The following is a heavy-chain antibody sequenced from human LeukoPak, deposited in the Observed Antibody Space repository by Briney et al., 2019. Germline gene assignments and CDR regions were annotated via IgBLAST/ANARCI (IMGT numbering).Heavy chain of an antibody. D-gene: IGHD5-12*01. CDR2: INPSGGST. CDR1: GGTFSSYA. CDR3: ARPGYSGYDYVNY. J-gene: IGHJ4*02. Sequence: ASVKVSCKASGGTFSSYAITWVRQAPGQGLEWMGIINPSGGSTSYAQKFQGRVTMTRDTSTSTVYMELSSLRSEDTAVYYCARPGYSGYDYVNYWGQGTLVTVSS. V-gene: IGHV1-46*01.